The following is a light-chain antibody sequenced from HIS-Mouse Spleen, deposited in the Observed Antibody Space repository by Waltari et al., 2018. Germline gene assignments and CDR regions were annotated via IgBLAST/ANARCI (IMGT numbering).Light chain of an antibody. V-gene: IGLV3-1*01. CDR3: QAWDSSTAVV. Sequence: SYELTQPPSVSVSPGQTASITCPGDKLGDKYACWYQQKPGQSPVLVIYRDSKRPSGIPERFSGSNSGNTATLTISGTQAMDEADYYCQAWDSSTAVVFGGGTKLTVL. CDR1: KLGDKY. CDR2: RDS. J-gene: IGLJ2*01.